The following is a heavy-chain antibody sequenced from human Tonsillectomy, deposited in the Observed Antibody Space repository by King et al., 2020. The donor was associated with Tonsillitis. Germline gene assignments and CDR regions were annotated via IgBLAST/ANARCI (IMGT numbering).Heavy chain of an antibody. CDR3: ARDRDRAAAGTSYYGMDV. CDR1: GYTFTSYY. D-gene: IGHD6-13*01. J-gene: IGHJ6*02. V-gene: IGHV1-46*01. Sequence: QLVQSGAEVKKPGASVKVSCKASGYTFTSYYMHWVRQAPGQGLEWMGIINPSGGSTSYAQKFQGRVTMTRDTSTSTVYMELSSLRSEDTAVYYCARDRDRAAAGTSYYGMDVWGQRTTVTGSS. CDR2: INPSGGST.